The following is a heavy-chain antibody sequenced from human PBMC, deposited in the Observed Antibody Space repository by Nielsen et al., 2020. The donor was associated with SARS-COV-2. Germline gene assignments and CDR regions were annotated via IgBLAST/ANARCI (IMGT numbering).Heavy chain of an antibody. D-gene: IGHD3-10*01. CDR3: ARAPMLWFGELLDY. CDR1: GFTFSSYW. Sequence: GGSLRLSCTASGFTFSSYWMHWVRQAPGKGLVWVSRINSDGSSTSYADSVKGRFTISRDNAKNTLYLQMNSLRAEDTAVYYCARAPMLWFGELLDYWGQGTLVTVSS. CDR2: INSDGSST. V-gene: IGHV3-74*01. J-gene: IGHJ4*02.